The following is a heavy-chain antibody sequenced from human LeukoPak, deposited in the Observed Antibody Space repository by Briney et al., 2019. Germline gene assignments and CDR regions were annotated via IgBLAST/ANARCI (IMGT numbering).Heavy chain of an antibody. V-gene: IGHV3-30*04. CDR1: GFTFSSYA. J-gene: IGHJ4*02. Sequence: GGSLRLSCAASGFTFSSYAMHRVRQAPGKGLEWVAVISYDGSNKYYADSVKGRFTISRDNSKNTLYLQMNSLRAEDTAVYYCARDPHLGSSSSEVVDYWGQGTLVTVSS. CDR2: ISYDGSNK. CDR3: ARDPHLGSSSSEVVDY. D-gene: IGHD6-6*01.